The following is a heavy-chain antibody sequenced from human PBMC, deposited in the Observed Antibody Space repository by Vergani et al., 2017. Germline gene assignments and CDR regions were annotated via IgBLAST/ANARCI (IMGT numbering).Heavy chain of an antibody. CDR2: ISYDGSNK. CDR1: GFTFSSYA. J-gene: IGHJ3*01. CDR3: AREYSSTSGRAFDF. D-gene: IGHD2-2*01. V-gene: IGHV3-30-3*01. Sequence: QLVESGGGVVQPGRSLRLSCAASGFTFSSYAMHWVRQAPGKGLEWVAVISYDGSNKYYADSVKGRFTISRDNSKNTLYLQMNSLRAEDTAVYYCAREYSSTSGRAFDFWGQGTKVTVSS.